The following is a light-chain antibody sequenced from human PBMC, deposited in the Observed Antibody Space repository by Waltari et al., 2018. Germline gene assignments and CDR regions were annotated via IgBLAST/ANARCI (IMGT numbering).Light chain of an antibody. Sequence: DIQMTQSPSSLSASVGDRVTITCRASQDLSSWLAWYQQRPGKAPKLLIYAASRLQSGVPSRFSGSGSGTDFTLTISSLQAEDVAVYYCQQYYDIPYTFGPGTKVEIK. CDR3: QQYYDIPYT. CDR1: QDLSSW. CDR2: AAS. V-gene: IGKV1-12*01. J-gene: IGKJ3*01.